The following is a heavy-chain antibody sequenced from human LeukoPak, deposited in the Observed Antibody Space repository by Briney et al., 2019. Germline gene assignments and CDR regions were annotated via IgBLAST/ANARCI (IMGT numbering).Heavy chain of an antibody. CDR2: IKQDGSEK. CDR1: GFTFSSYW. Sequence: GGSLRLSCAASGFTFSSYWMSWVRQAPGKGLEWVANIKQDGSEKYYADSVKGRFTISRDNAKNSLYLQMNSLRAEDTALYHCARPGWSDAFDIWGQGTMVTVSS. J-gene: IGHJ3*02. CDR3: ARPGWSDAFDI. V-gene: IGHV3-7*03.